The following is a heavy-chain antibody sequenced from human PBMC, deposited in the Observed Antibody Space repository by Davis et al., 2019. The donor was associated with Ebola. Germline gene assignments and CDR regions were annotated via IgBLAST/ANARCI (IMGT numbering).Heavy chain of an antibody. D-gene: IGHD3-3*01. CDR3: ARSGLSFGVVKYHYGMDV. V-gene: IGHV3-23*01. CDR1: VITFSSYA. Sequence: GESLKISCTDSVITFSSYAMTWVRQAPGKGLEWVSAISGSGGTTYYAGSAKGRFTVSRDNSKKTMYLQMNSLRAEDTAVYYCARSGLSFGVVKYHYGMDVWGKGTTVTVSS. CDR2: ISGSGGTT. J-gene: IGHJ6*04.